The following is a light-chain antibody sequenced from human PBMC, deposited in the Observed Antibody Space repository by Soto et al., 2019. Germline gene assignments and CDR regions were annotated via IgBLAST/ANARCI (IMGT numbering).Light chain of an antibody. V-gene: IGKV1-5*01. Sequence: DIQITQSPSTLSASVGDRVTITCRASQSIGKWLAWYQQKPGKAPKLLIYDASSLESGVPSRFSGSGSGTDFTLTITSLQPEDSATYYCQHSYGTPRTFGQGTK. CDR3: QHSYGTPRT. J-gene: IGKJ1*01. CDR1: QSIGKW. CDR2: DAS.